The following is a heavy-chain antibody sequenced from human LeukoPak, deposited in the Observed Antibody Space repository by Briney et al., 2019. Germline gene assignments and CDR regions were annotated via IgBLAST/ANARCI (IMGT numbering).Heavy chain of an antibody. CDR3: ARGRDYYDSSGYYYEGTIVDY. CDR1: GGSISSYY. CDR2: FYYSGST. Sequence: SETLSLTCTVSGGSISSYYWSWIRQPIGKGLEWIGYFYYSGSTNYNPSLKSRVTISVDTSKNQFSLKLSSVTAADTAVYYCARGRDYYDSSGYYYEGTIVDYWGQGTLVTVSS. V-gene: IGHV4-59*01. J-gene: IGHJ4*02. D-gene: IGHD3-22*01.